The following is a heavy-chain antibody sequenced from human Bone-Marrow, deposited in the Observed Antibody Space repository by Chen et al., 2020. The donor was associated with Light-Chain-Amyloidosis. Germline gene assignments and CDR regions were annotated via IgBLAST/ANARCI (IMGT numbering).Heavy chain of an antibody. CDR3: ARRRDGYNFDY. Sequence: EVQLEQSGPEEKKPGESLKIACKGSGYTFPNYWIGWVRQMPGKGLEWMGVIYPDDSDAGYSPSFEGQVTISADKSITTAYLQWRSLKASDTAMYYCARRRDGYNFDYWGQGTLVTVSS. J-gene: IGHJ4*02. CDR2: IYPDDSDA. D-gene: IGHD5-12*01. CDR1: GYTFPNYW. V-gene: IGHV5-51*01.